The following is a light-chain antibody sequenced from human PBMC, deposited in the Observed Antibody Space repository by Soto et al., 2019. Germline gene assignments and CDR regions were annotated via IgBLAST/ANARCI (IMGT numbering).Light chain of an antibody. CDR1: QSVSSN. J-gene: IGKJ5*01. CDR2: GAS. V-gene: IGKV3-15*01. CDR3: QKYNNWPPLT. Sequence: EIVMTQSPATLSVSPGERATLSCRASQSVSSNLAWYQQKPGQAPRLLMYGASTRAAGFPARFSGSGSGTEFTLTISSMQSEDFAVYYCQKYNNWPPLTFGQGTRLEIK.